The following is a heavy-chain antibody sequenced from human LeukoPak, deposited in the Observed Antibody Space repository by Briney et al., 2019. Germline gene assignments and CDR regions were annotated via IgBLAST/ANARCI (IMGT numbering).Heavy chain of an antibody. Sequence: GESLKISCKGSGYSFTSYWIGWVRQMPGKGLEWMGIIYPGDSDTRYSTSFQGQVTISADKSISTAYLQWSSLKASDTAMYYCATGGIRDGYLYDAFDIWGQGTMVTVSS. CDR2: IYPGDSDT. D-gene: IGHD5-24*01. J-gene: IGHJ3*02. CDR1: GYSFTSYW. V-gene: IGHV5-51*01. CDR3: ATGGIRDGYLYDAFDI.